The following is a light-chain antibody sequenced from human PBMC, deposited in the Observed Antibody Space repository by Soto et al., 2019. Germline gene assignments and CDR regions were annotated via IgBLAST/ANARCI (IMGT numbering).Light chain of an antibody. J-gene: IGLJ2*01. Sequence: YELTQPPSLSVAPGNTATITCGGNNIGNKSVHWYQQRPGQAPMLVMYYDSDRPSGIPERLSGSNFGNTATLTITRVEAGDEADYYCQVWDISSDHVVFGGGTKLTVL. CDR2: YDS. V-gene: IGLV3-21*04. CDR3: QVWDISSDHVV. CDR1: NIGNKS.